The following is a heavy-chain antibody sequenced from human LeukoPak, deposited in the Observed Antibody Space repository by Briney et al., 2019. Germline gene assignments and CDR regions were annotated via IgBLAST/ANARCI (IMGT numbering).Heavy chain of an antibody. CDR1: GYTFTSYG. J-gene: IGHJ6*02. Sequence: ASVKVSCKASGYTFTSYGISWVRQAPGQGLEWMGWISAYNGNTNYAQKLQGRVTMTTDTSTSTAYMELRSLRSDDTAVYYCARVRPIVVVSQYGMDVWGQGTTVTVSS. D-gene: IGHD2-2*01. CDR3: ARVRPIVVVSQYGMDV. CDR2: ISAYNGNT. V-gene: IGHV1-18*01.